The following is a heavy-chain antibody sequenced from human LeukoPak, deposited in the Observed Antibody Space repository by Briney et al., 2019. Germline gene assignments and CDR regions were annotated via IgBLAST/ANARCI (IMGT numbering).Heavy chain of an antibody. V-gene: IGHV3-23*01. D-gene: IGHD2-21*02. CDR3: AKVWTPFVVVTAILTFDY. CDR1: GFTFNKAW. J-gene: IGHJ4*02. Sequence: GGSLRLSCAASGFTFNKAWMSWVRQAPGKGLEWVSAISGSGGSTYYADSVKGQFTISRDNSKNPLYLQMNSLRAEDTAVYYCAKVWTPFVVVTAILTFDYWGQGTLVTVSS. CDR2: ISGSGGST.